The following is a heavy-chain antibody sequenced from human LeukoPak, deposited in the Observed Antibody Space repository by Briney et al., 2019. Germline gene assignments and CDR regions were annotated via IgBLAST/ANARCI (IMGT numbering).Heavy chain of an antibody. D-gene: IGHD6-13*01. J-gene: IGHJ3*02. Sequence: GRSLRLSCAASGFTFSSYGMHWVRQAPGKGLEWVAVIWFDGSNKYYADSVKGRFTIPRDNSKNTLYLQMNSLSAEDTAVYYCARGKEQQLYAFDIWGQGTMVTVSS. V-gene: IGHV3-33*01. CDR1: GFTFSSYG. CDR3: ARGKEQQLYAFDI. CDR2: IWFDGSNK.